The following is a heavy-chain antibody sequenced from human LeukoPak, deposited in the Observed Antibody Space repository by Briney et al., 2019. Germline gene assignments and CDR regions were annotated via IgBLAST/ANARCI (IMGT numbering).Heavy chain of an antibody. D-gene: IGHD3-10*01. CDR3: ATSFRAVNWFDP. J-gene: IGHJ5*02. Sequence: GASVKVSCKASGYTFTRYYMNWVRQAPGQGLEWMGIINPSGGSTNYAQKFQGRVTMTRDTSTSTIYMGVSSLRSEDTAVYYCATSFRAVNWFDPWGQGTLVTVSS. CDR1: GYTFTRYY. CDR2: INPSGGST. V-gene: IGHV1-46*01.